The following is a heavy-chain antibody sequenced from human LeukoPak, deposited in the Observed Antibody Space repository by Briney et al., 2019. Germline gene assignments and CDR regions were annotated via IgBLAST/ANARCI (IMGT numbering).Heavy chain of an antibody. V-gene: IGHV3-23*01. D-gene: IGHD3-22*01. Sequence: PGGSLRLSCAASGFTFSSYAMAWVRQAPGKGLEWISTISGSGGSTFHADSVKGRFTISRDDSKNTLYLQMNSLRAEDTAVYYCAKDRSPLGYYYDSSGTLDYWGQGTLVTVSS. CDR1: GFTFSSYA. J-gene: IGHJ4*02. CDR3: AKDRSPLGYYYDSSGTLDY. CDR2: ISGSGGST.